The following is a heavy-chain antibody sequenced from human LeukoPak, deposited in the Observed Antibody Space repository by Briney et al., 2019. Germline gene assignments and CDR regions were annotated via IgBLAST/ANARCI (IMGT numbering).Heavy chain of an antibody. CDR1: GYSFIRYW. Sequence: GESLKISCKGSGYSFIRYWIGWVRQMPGKGLEWMGIIYPDDSDTRYSPSFQGQVTISADKSISTASLQWIRLKASDTAMYYCAIQLWPHNSGFVDCWGQGTLVTISS. J-gene: IGHJ4*02. V-gene: IGHV5-51*01. CDR3: AIQLWPHNSGFVDC. D-gene: IGHD5-18*01. CDR2: IYPDDSDT.